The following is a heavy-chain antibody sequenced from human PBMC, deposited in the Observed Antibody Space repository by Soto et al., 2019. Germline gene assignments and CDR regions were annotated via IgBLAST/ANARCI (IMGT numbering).Heavy chain of an antibody. D-gene: IGHD2-15*01. J-gene: IGHJ3*01. CDR2: TYYRSKWYN. V-gene: IGHV6-1*01. CDR3: ARDAVVVAAQEFLGDAFDV. CDR1: GENVSSNTAA. Sequence: PSQTLSLTCAISGENVSSNTAAWSWFRQSPSTGLEWLARTYYRSKWYNDYAVSVKSRISINLDTSKNQWSLQLISVTPADTAVYYCARDAVVVAAQEFLGDAFDVWGQGTTVTVSS.